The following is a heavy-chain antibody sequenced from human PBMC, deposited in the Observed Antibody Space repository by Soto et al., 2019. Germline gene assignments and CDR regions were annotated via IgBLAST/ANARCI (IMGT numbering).Heavy chain of an antibody. J-gene: IGHJ3*02. Sequence: LSETLSLTCAVYGGSFSGYYWSWIRQPPGKGLEWIGDINHSGSTNYNPSLKSRVTVSLDTSKNQFALRLTSVTAADTAMYYCARGNGYGYGIGIWGQGTMVTVSS. D-gene: IGHD5-18*01. CDR2: INHSGST. CDR3: ARGNGYGYGIGI. CDR1: GGSFSGYY. V-gene: IGHV4-34*01.